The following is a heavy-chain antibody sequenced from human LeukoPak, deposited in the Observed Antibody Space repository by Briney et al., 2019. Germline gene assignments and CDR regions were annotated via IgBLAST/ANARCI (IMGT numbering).Heavy chain of an antibody. V-gene: IGHV3-21*01. Sequence: PGGSLRLSCAASGFAFSSYSMNWVRQAPGKGLEWVSSISSSSSYIYYADSVKGRFTISRDNAKNSLYLQMNSLRAEDTAVYYCASAERKWELRYYYYYGMDVWGQGTTVTVSS. J-gene: IGHJ6*02. D-gene: IGHD1-26*01. CDR3: ASAERKWELRYYYYYGMDV. CDR2: ISSSSSYI. CDR1: GFAFSSYS.